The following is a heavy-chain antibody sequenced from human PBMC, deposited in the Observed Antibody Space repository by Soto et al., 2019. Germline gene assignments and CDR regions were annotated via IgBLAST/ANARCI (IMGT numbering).Heavy chain of an antibody. V-gene: IGHV4-39*01. CDR3: ARLGRGSGAFDI. D-gene: IGHD3-10*01. J-gene: IGHJ3*02. Sequence: SETLSLTCTVSGGSISSSSYYWGWIRQPPGKGLEWIGSIYYSGSTYYNPSLKSRVTISIDTSKNQFSQKLSSVTAADTAVYYCARLGRGSGAFDIWGQGTMVTDSS. CDR2: IYYSGST. CDR1: GGSISSSSYY.